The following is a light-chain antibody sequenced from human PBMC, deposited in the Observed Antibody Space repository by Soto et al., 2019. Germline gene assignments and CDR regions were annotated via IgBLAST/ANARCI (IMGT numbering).Light chain of an antibody. Sequence: GDRVTITCRASQSISSWLAWYQQKPGKAPKLLIYDASSLESGVTSRFSGSGSGTEFTLTISSLQPDDFATYYCQQDNSYRTFGQGTKVEIK. V-gene: IGKV1-5*01. CDR3: QQDNSYRT. CDR2: DAS. J-gene: IGKJ1*01. CDR1: QSISSW.